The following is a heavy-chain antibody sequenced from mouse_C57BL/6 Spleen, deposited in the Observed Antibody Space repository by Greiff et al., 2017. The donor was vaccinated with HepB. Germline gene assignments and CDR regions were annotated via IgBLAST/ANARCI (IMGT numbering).Heavy chain of an antibody. J-gene: IGHJ2*01. CDR2: ISDGGSYT. D-gene: IGHD2-5*01. CDR3: ARDYYSNYSYYFDY. CDR1: GFTFSSYA. V-gene: IGHV5-4*01. Sequence: EVQLVESGGGLVKPGGSLKLSCAASGFTFSSYAMSWVRQTPEKRLEWVATISDGGSYTYYPDNVKGRFTISRDNAKNNLYLQMSHLKSEDTAMYYCARDYYSNYSYYFDYWGQGTTLTVSS.